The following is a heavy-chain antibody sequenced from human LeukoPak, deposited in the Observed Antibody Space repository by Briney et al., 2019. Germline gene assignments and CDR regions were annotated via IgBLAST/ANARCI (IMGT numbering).Heavy chain of an antibody. CDR1: GFTFGTYT. CDR2: ISRSGGST. V-gene: IGHV3-64D*08. D-gene: IGHD5-24*01. J-gene: IGHJ3*02. CDR3: VKVAQMDASDI. Sequence: GGSLRLSCSASGFTFGTYTMHWIRQAPGKGLEYVSAISRSGGSTYYADSVKDRFTISRDNSKNTLYLQMSSLRAEDTAVYYCVKVAQMDASDIWGQGTMVTVSS.